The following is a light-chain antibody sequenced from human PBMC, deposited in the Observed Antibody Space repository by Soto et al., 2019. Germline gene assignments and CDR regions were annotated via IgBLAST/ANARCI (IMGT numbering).Light chain of an antibody. J-gene: IGLJ1*01. Sequence: QSLLTQPASVSGSPGQSITISCPGTSSDVGSYNLVSWYQQHPGKAPKLMIYEVSKRPSGVSNRFSGPKSGNTASLTISGLQAEDEADYYCCSYAGSYYVFGTGTKVTVL. CDR2: EVS. CDR3: CSYAGSYYV. V-gene: IGLV2-23*02. CDR1: SSDVGSYNL.